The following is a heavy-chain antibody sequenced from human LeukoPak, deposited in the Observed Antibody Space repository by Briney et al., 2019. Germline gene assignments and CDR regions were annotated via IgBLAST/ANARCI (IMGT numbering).Heavy chain of an antibody. CDR1: GGSINTYY. J-gene: IGHJ4*02. V-gene: IGHV4-59*01. CDR2: IYYSGST. Sequence: SETLSLTCTVSGGSINTYYWSWIRQPPGKGLEWIGYIYYSGSTNYNPSLKSRVTISIDTSKIQFSLKLTSVTAADTAVYYCARAYGSGSYPFDYWGQGTLVTVSS. D-gene: IGHD3-10*01. CDR3: ARAYGSGSYPFDY.